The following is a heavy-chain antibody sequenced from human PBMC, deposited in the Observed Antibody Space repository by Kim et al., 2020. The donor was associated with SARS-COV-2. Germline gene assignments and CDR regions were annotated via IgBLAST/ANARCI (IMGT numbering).Heavy chain of an antibody. V-gene: IGHV3-30*07. J-gene: IGHJ6*03. CDR3: ARDPGTPLYYYYMDV. Sequence: ADSGKSRFTLSRDNSKNTLYLQMNSLRAEDTAVYYCARDPGTPLYYYYMDVWGKGTTVTVSS. D-gene: IGHD1-1*01.